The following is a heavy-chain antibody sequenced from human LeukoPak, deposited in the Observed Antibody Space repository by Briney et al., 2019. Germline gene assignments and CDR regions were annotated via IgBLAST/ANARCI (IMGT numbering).Heavy chain of an antibody. J-gene: IGHJ4*02. Sequence: GGSLRLSCAASGFTFNNYAMSWVRQAPGKGLEWVSAISGNGGSTYFADSVKGRFTISRDNYKNTLYLQMNSLRGDDTAVYYCAKYAPPTTALTRFFDDWGQGTLVTVSS. V-gene: IGHV3-23*01. CDR1: GFTFNNYA. CDR2: ISGNGGST. D-gene: IGHD4-17*01. CDR3: AKYAPPTTALTRFFDD.